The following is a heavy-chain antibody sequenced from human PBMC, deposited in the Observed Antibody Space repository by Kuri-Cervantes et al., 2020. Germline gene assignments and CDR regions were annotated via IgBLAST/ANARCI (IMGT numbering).Heavy chain of an antibody. D-gene: IGHD2-2*01. Sequence: GESLKISCAAPGFTFSSYWMSWVRQAPGKGLEWVAKIKEDGSEKYYVDSVKGRSTISRDNAKNTLSLQMNSLRAEDTAVYYCAKDSLPSAYYYYMDVWGKGTTVTVSS. J-gene: IGHJ6*03. CDR2: IKEDGSEK. CDR1: GFTFSSYW. CDR3: AKDSLPSAYYYYMDV. V-gene: IGHV3-7*01.